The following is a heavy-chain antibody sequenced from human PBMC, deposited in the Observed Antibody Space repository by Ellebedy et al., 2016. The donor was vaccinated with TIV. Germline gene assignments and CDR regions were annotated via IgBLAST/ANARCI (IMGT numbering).Heavy chain of an antibody. Sequence: GESLKISCAASGFTFSSYSIDWVRQAPGKGLEWVSSISPRSDYIYYRDSVKGRFTISRDNAKNSLYLQMDSLRAEDTAVYYCATLTGGGYGKYYFDYWGRGTLVTVSS. CDR2: ISPRSDYI. V-gene: IGHV3-21*03. CDR1: GFTFSSYS. CDR3: ATLTGGGYGKYYFDY. J-gene: IGHJ4*02. D-gene: IGHD1-26*01.